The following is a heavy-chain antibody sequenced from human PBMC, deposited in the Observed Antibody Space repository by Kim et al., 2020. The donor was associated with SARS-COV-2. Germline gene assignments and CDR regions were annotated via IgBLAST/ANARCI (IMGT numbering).Heavy chain of an antibody. V-gene: IGHV1-2*02. D-gene: IGHD6-19*01. CDR2: INPNTGGT. CDR1: GYSFTGYF. Sequence: ASVKVSCKASGYSFTGYFIHWVRQAPGQGLEWMAWINPNTGGTNYAQKFQGRVTMTRDTSISTAYMELSSLRSDDTALYYCVRVSSGWLPFDYWGQGTLVTVPS. CDR3: VRVSSGWLPFDY. J-gene: IGHJ4*02.